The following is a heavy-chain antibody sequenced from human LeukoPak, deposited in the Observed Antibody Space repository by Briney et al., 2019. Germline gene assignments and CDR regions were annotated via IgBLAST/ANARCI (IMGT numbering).Heavy chain of an antibody. Sequence: SETLYLTCAVSGASIISSSYYWGWIRQPPGKGLEWIGSIYYSGSTNYNPSLKSRVTISADTSKNQFSLKLSSVTAADTAAYYCARRAYSSGAHWGQGTLVTVSS. J-gene: IGHJ4*02. D-gene: IGHD6-19*01. CDR1: GASIISSSYY. CDR2: IYYSGST. V-gene: IGHV4-39*01. CDR3: ARRAYSSGAH.